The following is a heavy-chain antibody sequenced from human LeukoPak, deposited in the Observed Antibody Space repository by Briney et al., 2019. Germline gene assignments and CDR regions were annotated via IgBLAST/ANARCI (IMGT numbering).Heavy chain of an antibody. J-gene: IGHJ4*02. CDR2: ISSSSSYI. V-gene: IGHV3-21*01. Sequence: GGSLRLSCAASGFTFSSYSMNWVRQAPGKGLEWVSSISSSSSYIYYADSVKGRFTISRDNAKNSLYLQMNSLRAEDTAVYYCAREQWLVHYFDYWGPGILVTVSS. CDR1: GFTFSSYS. D-gene: IGHD6-19*01. CDR3: AREQWLVHYFDY.